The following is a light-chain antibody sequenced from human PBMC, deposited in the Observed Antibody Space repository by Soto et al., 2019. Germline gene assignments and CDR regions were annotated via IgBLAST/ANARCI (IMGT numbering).Light chain of an antibody. J-gene: IGKJ1*01. CDR3: QQRTDSPPWT. Sequence: EIVLTQSPGPLSLSPGERATLSCRASQSVPSNYLACYHQQPVQAPRLLIYAASNRDSGTPARVRVSGAGTDFTLTISILEPDDFAVDYYQQRTDSPPWTLGQGTKVDIK. CDR1: QSVPSNY. CDR2: AAS. V-gene: IGKV3-11*01.